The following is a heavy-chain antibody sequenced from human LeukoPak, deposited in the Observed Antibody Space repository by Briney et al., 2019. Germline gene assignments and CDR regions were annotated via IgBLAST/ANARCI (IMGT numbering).Heavy chain of an antibody. J-gene: IGHJ5*02. Sequence: VASVKVSCKAFGYTFTDYYMHWVRQAPGQGREWMGYINPNRGGTDTNYARKFQGRVTMTTDSSISTAYMELSRLRSHDTAVYYCAKGHYDVGHYHHDGGSVDPWGQGTHVPVSS. CDR3: AKGHYDVGHYHHDGGSVDP. D-gene: IGHD3-22*01. CDR1: GYTFTDYY. V-gene: IGHV1-2*02. CDR2: INPNRGGTDT.